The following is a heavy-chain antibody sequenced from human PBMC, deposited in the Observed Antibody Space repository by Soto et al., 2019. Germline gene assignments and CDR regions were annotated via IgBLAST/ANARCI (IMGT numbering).Heavy chain of an antibody. D-gene: IGHD2-21*01. J-gene: IGHJ5*02. CDR1: GGSVSGVDYF. Sequence: NPSETLSLTCTVSGGSVSGVDYFWSWIRQSPGKGLEWIGYIYYTGITHLNPSLKSRLTMAVDTSKNEFSLKLTSVSAADTAVYFCAREERKGIISWFDPWGQGTPVTVS. V-gene: IGHV4-30-4*01. CDR2: IYYTGIT. CDR3: AREERKGIISWFDP.